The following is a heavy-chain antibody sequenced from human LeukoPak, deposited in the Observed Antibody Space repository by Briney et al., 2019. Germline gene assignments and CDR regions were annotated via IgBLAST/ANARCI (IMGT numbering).Heavy chain of an antibody. CDR2: ISSSGSTI. V-gene: IGHV3-48*03. CDR3: AREVIWFGELD. D-gene: IGHD3-10*01. J-gene: IGHJ4*02. Sequence: GGSLRLSCAASGFTFSSYEMNWVRQAPGKGLEWVSYISSSGSTIYYADSVKGRFTISRDNAKNSLYLQMNSLRAEDTAVYYCAREVIWFGELDWGQGTLVTVSS. CDR1: GFTFSSYE.